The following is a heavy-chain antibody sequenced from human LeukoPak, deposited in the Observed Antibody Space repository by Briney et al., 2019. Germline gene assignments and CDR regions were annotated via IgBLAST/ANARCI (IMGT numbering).Heavy chain of an antibody. D-gene: IGHD1-26*01. V-gene: IGHV3-15*01. CDR3: TGSQWATHDY. Sequence: PGGSLRLSCAASGFTFNNAWMSWVRQAPGKGLEWVGRIKKKRDGAKTDYAAPVKGRFAISRDDSKNTVYLKMNSLKSEDSGVYYCTGSQWATHDYWGQGTLVIVSS. CDR2: IKKKRDGAKT. CDR1: GFTFNNAW. J-gene: IGHJ4*02.